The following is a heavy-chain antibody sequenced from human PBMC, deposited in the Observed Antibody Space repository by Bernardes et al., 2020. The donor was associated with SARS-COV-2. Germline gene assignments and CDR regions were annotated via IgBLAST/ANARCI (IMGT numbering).Heavy chain of an antibody. CDR2: IRQDGGET. Sequence: SLRLSCAASGFTFSSYWMTWVRQAPGKGLEWVANIRQDGGETFYVGSVQGRFTISRDNAKNSLYLQMNSLRVEDTAVYYCARDCSRQPREGIDQWGQGTLVTVSS. D-gene: IGHD1-26*01. V-gene: IGHV3-7*03. J-gene: IGHJ4*02. CDR1: GFTFSSYW. CDR3: ARDCSRQPREGIDQ.